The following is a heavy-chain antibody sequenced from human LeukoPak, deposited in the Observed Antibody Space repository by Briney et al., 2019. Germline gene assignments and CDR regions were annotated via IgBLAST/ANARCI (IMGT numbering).Heavy chain of an antibody. J-gene: IGHJ4*02. CDR2: IYYSGST. CDR1: GGSISSYY. V-gene: IGHV4-59*01. CDR3: INYDFWSGYFL. Sequence: PSETLSLTCTVSGGSISSYYWSWIRQPPGKGLEWIGYIYYSGSTNYNPSLKSRVTISVDTSKNQFSLKLSSVTAADTAVYYCINYDFWSGYFLWGQGTLVTVSS. D-gene: IGHD3-3*01.